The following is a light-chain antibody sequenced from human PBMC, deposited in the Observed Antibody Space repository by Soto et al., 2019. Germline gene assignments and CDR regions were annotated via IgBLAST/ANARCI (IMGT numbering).Light chain of an antibody. V-gene: IGKV3-11*01. Sequence: EIVLTQSPATVSLSPGERATLSCRASQSVSIYLAWYQQKPGQAPRLLIYDASNRASDIPARFSGSGSETDFTLTISSLEPEDFAIYYCQQRSNWNLNCCGGTKVDIK. CDR1: QSVSIY. CDR3: QQRSNWNLN. J-gene: IGKJ4*01. CDR2: DAS.